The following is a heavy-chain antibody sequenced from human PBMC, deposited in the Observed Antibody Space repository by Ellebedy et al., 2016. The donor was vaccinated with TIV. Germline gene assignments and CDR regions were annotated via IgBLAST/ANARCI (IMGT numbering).Heavy chain of an antibody. V-gene: IGHV3-23*01. CDR3: AKAPTAIFAHFYYYYYYMDV. D-gene: IGHD2-21*02. Sequence: GGSLRLSXAASGFTFSSYAMSWVRQAPGRRLEWVSAISGSGGSTHYVDSVRGRFTISRDNSKNMLYLQMTSLRAEDTAVYYCAKAPTAIFAHFYYYYYYMDVWGKGTTVTVSS. CDR2: ISGSGGST. CDR1: GFTFSSYA. J-gene: IGHJ6*03.